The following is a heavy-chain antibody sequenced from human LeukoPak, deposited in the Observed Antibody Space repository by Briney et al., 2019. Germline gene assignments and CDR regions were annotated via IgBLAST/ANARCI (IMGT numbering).Heavy chain of an antibody. CDR2: IYYSGST. J-gene: IGHJ6*02. V-gene: IGHV4-59*01. Sequence: SETLSLTCTVSGGSLSSYYWSWIRQPPGKGLEWIGYIYYSGSTNYNPSLKSRVTISVDTSKNQFSLKLSSVTAADTAVYYCAREINYYYGMDVWGQGTTVTVSS. CDR1: GGSLSSYY. D-gene: IGHD5-24*01. CDR3: AREINYYYGMDV.